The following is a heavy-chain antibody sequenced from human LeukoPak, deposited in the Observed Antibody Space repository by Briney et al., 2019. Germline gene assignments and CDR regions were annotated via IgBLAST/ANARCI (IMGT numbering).Heavy chain of an antibody. D-gene: IGHD1-26*01. CDR1: GFTFSSYA. CDR3: AISGGYWAWAH. Sequence: GGSLRLSCAASGFTFSSYAMSWVRQAPGKGLEWVSGISGGGGSTTYADSVKGRFTISRDNSKNTLYLQMNSLRAEDTAVYYCAISGGYWAWAHWGQGTLVTVSS. CDR2: ISGGGGST. J-gene: IGHJ4*02. V-gene: IGHV3-23*01.